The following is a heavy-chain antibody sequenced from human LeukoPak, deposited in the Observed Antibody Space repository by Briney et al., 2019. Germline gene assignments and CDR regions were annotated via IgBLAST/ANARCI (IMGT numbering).Heavy chain of an antibody. J-gene: IGHJ4*02. Sequence: SQTLSLTCTVSGGSISSGSYYWSWIRQPAGKGLEWIGRIYTSGSTNYNPSLKSRVTISVDTSKNQFSLKLSSVTAADTAVYYCARDLEQPLGELSFDYWGQGTLVTVSS. CDR3: ARDLEQPLGELSFDY. CDR1: GGSISSGSYY. CDR2: IYTSGST. D-gene: IGHD3-10*01. V-gene: IGHV4-61*02.